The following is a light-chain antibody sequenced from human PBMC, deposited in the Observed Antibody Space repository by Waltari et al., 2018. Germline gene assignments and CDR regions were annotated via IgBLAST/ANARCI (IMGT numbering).Light chain of an antibody. CDR1: QTISGW. J-gene: IGKJ4*01. CDR2: KSS. CDR3: QHYHSYPLT. Sequence: DIQMTQSPSTLSASVGDTVTITCRASQTISGWLAWYQHKPGNVPKLLIYKSSVLESGVPTRFSGSASQTHFTLTISSLQPDDSAIYYCQHYHSYPLTFGGGTKVEIK. V-gene: IGKV1-5*03.